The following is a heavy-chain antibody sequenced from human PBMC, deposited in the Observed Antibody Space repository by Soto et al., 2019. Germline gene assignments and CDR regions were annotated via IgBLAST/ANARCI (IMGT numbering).Heavy chain of an antibody. J-gene: IGHJ4*02. CDR2: IYYSGST. D-gene: IGHD4-17*01. CDR3: AIGLSVTLFDN. CDR1: GGSISTGGYY. V-gene: IGHV4-31*03. Sequence: QVQLQESGPGLVKPSQTLSLTCTVSGGSISTGGYYWTCLRQHPGKGLEWIGYIYYSGSTYYNPSRKRRVTLSVDTSKNQFSLKLSSVTAADTAVYYCAIGLSVTLFDNWGQGTLVTVSS.